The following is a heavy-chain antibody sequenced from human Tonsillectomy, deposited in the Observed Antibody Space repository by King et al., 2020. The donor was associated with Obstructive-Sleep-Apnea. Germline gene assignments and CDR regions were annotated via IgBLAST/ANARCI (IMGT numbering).Heavy chain of an antibody. CDR1: GYTFTGYY. Sequence: VQLVESGAEVKKPGASVKVSCKASGYTFTGYYMHWVRQAPGQGLEWMGWINPNSGGTNYAQKFQGWVTMTRDTSISTAYMELSRLRSDDTAVYYCAGDGGYCSSTSCYGWFDPWGQGTLVTVSS. D-gene: IGHD2-2*01. CDR2: INPNSGGT. CDR3: AGDGGYCSSTSCYGWFDP. V-gene: IGHV1-2*04. J-gene: IGHJ5*02.